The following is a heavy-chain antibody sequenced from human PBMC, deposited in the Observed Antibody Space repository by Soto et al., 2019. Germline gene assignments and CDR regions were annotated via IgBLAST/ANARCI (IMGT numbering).Heavy chain of an antibody. CDR1: GFTFDDYA. Sequence: SLRLSCAASGFTFDDYAMHWVRQARGKGLEWVSGISWNSGSIGYADSVKGRFTISRDNAKNSLYLQMNSLRAEDTALYYCATGHYYGSGSYYRGGFDYWGQGTLVTVSS. CDR2: ISWNSGSI. D-gene: IGHD3-10*01. J-gene: IGHJ4*02. V-gene: IGHV3-9*01. CDR3: ATGHYYGSGSYYRGGFDY.